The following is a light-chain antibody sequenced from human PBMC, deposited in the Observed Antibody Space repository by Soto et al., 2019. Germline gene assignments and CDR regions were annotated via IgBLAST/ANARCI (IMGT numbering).Light chain of an antibody. CDR1: QSISSY. Sequence: DIQMTQSPSSLSASVGDRVTITCRASQSISSYLNWYQQKPGKAPKLLIYAASSLQTGVLSRFSGIGSGTDFTLTISSLQPEGFATYYCRQSYSTALTLGQGNKVEIK. V-gene: IGKV1-39*01. CDR2: AAS. CDR3: RQSYSTALT. J-gene: IGKJ1*01.